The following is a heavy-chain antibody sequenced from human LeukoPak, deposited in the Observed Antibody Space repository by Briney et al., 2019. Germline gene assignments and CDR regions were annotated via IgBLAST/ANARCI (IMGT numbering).Heavy chain of an antibody. Sequence: GESLKIPCKGSGYSFTSYWIGWVRQMPGKGLEWMGIIYPGDSDTRYSPSFQGQVTISADKSISTAYLQWSSLKASDTAMYYCARLGFGDSLRNAFDIWGQGTMVTVSS. D-gene: IGHD3-10*01. CDR1: GYSFTSYW. V-gene: IGHV5-51*01. J-gene: IGHJ3*02. CDR3: ARLGFGDSLRNAFDI. CDR2: IYPGDSDT.